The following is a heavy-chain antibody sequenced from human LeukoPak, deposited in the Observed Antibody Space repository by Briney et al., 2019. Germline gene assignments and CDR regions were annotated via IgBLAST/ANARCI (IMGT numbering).Heavy chain of an antibody. CDR3: AANYYDSSGPCDY. CDR1: GYTLTELS. CDR2: FDPEDGET. D-gene: IGHD3-22*01. V-gene: IGHV1-24*01. J-gene: IGHJ4*02. Sequence: ASVKVSCKVSGYTLTELSMHWVRQAPGKGVEWMGGFDPEDGETIYAQKFQGRVTMTEDTSTDTAYMELSSLRSEDTAVYYCAANYYDSSGPCDYWGQGTLVTVSS.